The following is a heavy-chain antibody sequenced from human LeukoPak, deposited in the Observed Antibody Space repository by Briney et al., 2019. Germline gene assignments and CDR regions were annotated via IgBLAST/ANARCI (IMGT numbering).Heavy chain of an antibody. Sequence: GGSLRLSCAASGFTFSSYSMNWVRQAPGKGLEWVSSISSSSYIYYADSVKGRFTISRDNAKNSLYLQMNSLRAEDTAVYYCARGGSYPRYYFDYWGQGTLVTVSS. J-gene: IGHJ4*02. D-gene: IGHD1-26*01. CDR2: ISSSSYI. CDR3: ARGGSYPRYYFDY. V-gene: IGHV3-21*01. CDR1: GFTFSSYS.